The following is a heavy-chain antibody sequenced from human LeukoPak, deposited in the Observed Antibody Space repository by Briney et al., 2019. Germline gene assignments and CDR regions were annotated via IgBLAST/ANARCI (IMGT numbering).Heavy chain of an antibody. D-gene: IGHD3-22*01. V-gene: IGHV3-23*01. CDR2: ISSTGGTT. J-gene: IGHJ4*02. CDR3: AKDPVYYYDSSGYYYSKWGYFDY. Sequence: GGTLRLSCAASGFTFSSYGMSWVRQAPGKGLEWVSAISSTGGTTYYADSVKGRFTISRDNSKNTLYLQMNSLRAEDTAIYYCAKDPVYYYDSSGYYYSKWGYFDYWGQGTLVTVSS. CDR1: GFTFSSYG.